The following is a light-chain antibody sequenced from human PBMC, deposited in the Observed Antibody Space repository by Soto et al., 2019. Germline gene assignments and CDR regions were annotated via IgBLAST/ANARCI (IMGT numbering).Light chain of an antibody. CDR3: QSYDSSLSGWV. CDR1: SSDVGGYNS. CDR2: EVN. J-gene: IGLJ3*02. Sequence: QSALTPPPSASGSPGQSVTISCTGTSSDVGGYNSVSWYQQHPGKAPKLMIYEVNKRPSGVTDRLSGPKSGNTASLTGSGLQAEDEADYYCQSYDSSLSGWVFGGGTKLTVL. V-gene: IGLV2-8*01.